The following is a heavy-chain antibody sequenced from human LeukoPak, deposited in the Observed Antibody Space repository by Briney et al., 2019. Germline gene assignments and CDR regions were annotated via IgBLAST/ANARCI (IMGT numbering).Heavy chain of an antibody. CDR1: GGSISSGSYY. CDR2: IYTSGST. Sequence: SQTLSLTCTVSGGSISSGSYYWRWIRQPAGKGLEWIGRIYTSGSTNYNPSLKSRVTISVDTSKNQFSLKLSSVTAADTAVYYCARDPQGYCSSTSCYKYYYYYMDVWGKGTTVTVSS. CDR3: ARDPQGYCSSTSCYKYYYYYMDV. D-gene: IGHD2-2*02. V-gene: IGHV4-61*02. J-gene: IGHJ6*03.